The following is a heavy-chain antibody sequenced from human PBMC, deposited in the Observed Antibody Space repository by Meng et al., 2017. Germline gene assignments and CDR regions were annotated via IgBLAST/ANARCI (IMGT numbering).Heavy chain of an antibody. CDR1: GFSLSTSGVG. CDR2: IYWDDDK. J-gene: IGHJ5*02. Sequence: QITLKGSCPTPVKPPQTLTLTCTFSGFSLSTSGVGVGWIRQPPGKALEWLALIYWDDDKRYSPSLKSRLTITKDTSKNQVVLTMTNMDPVDTATYYCAHRRGDSREGWFDPWGQGTLVTVSS. D-gene: IGHD2-21*02. CDR3: AHRRGDSREGWFDP. V-gene: IGHV2-5*02.